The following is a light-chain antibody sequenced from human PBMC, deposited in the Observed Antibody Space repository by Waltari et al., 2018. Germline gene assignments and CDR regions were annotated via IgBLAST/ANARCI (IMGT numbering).Light chain of an antibody. CDR2: DVS. CDR3: SSYATSNTVV. CDR1: NSDIDAYDY. J-gene: IGLJ2*01. V-gene: IGLV2-14*03. Sequence: QSALTQPASVSGSPGQSITISCTGTNSDIDAYDYVSWYQQHPGQAPKLILYDVSGRPSGIAKRFSGSKSDNTASLTISGLQDEDEADYYCSSYATSNTVVFGGGTKVTVL.